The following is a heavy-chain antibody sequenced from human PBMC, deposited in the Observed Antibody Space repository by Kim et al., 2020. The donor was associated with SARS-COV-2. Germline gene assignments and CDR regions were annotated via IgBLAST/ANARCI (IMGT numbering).Heavy chain of an antibody. CDR3: TLQHPDYYGSGSSQEGNFDY. Sequence: GSLRLSCAASGFTFSNAWMSWVRQAPGKGLEWVGRIKSKTDGGTTDYAAPVKGRFTISRDDSKNTLYLQMNSLKTEDTAVYYCTLQHPDYYGSGSSQEGNFDYWGQGTLVTVSS. CDR2: IKSKTDGGTT. D-gene: IGHD3-10*01. J-gene: IGHJ4*02. CDR1: GFTFSNAW. V-gene: IGHV3-15*01.